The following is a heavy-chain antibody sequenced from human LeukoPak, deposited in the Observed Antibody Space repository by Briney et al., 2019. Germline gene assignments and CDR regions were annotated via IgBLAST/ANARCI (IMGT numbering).Heavy chain of an antibody. CDR2: ISGDGTIT. CDR1: GLNLDAYA. V-gene: IGHV3-43*02. Sequence: GGSLRLSCAASGLNLDAYAMHWVRQAPGKGLEWVSLISGDGTITYYADSVKGRFTISRDNSKNSLFLEMNSLRSEDTALYYCAKDTPLFYHYYGIDVWGQGATVTVSS. J-gene: IGHJ6*02. CDR3: AKDTPLFYHYYGIDV.